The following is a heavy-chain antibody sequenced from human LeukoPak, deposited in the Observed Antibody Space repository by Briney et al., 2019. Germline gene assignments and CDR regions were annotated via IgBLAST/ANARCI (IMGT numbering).Heavy chain of an antibody. CDR2: ISGDGTIT. CDR1: GLNLDAYA. V-gene: IGHV3-43*02. Sequence: GGSLRLSCAASGLNLDAYAMHWVRQAPGKGLEWVSLISGDGTITYYADSVKGRFTISRDNSKNSLFLEMNSLRSEDTALYYCAKDTPLFYHYYGIDVWGQGATVTVSS. J-gene: IGHJ6*02. CDR3: AKDTPLFYHYYGIDV.